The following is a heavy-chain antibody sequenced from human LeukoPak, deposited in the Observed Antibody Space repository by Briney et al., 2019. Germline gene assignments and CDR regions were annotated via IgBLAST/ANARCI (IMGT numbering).Heavy chain of an antibody. CDR3: ATGSSYPPGELDY. J-gene: IGHJ4*02. V-gene: IGHV4-59*02. D-gene: IGHD1-14*01. CDR1: GGSVSNYY. CDR2: IYYSGTT. Sequence: PSETLSLTCAVSGGSVSNYYWSWVRQPPGKGLEYIGYIYYSGTTNYNPSLKSRVTMSLDTSKNQFSLKLGSATAADTALYFCATGSSYPPGELDYWGQGSLVTVSS.